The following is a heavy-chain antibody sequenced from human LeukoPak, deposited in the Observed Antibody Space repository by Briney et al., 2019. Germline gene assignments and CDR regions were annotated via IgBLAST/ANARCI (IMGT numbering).Heavy chain of an antibody. Sequence: SETLSLTCTVSGGSISSYYWSWIRQPAGKGLEWIGRIYTSGSTNYNPSLKSRVTMSVDTFKNQFSLKLSSVTAADTAVYYCASRIAARPDDYYYYYGMDVWGQGTTVTVSS. D-gene: IGHD6-6*01. CDR3: ASRIAARPDDYYYYYGMDV. J-gene: IGHJ6*02. V-gene: IGHV4-4*07. CDR1: GGSISSYY. CDR2: IYTSGST.